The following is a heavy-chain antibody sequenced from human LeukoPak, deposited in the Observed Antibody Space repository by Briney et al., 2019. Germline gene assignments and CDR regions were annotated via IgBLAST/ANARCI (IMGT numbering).Heavy chain of an antibody. CDR3: ARDSSSNYYYYYMDV. CDR1: GYTFTGYH. Sequence: ASVKVSCKASGYTFTGYHMHWVRQAPGQGLEWMGRINPNSGGTNYAQKFQGRVTMTRDTSISTAYMELSRLRSDDTAVYYCARDSSSNYYYYYMDVWGKGTTVTVSS. D-gene: IGHD6-13*01. CDR2: INPNSGGT. V-gene: IGHV1-2*06. J-gene: IGHJ6*03.